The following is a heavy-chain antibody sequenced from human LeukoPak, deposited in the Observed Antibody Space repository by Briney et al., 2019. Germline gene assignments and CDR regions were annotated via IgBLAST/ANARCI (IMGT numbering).Heavy chain of an antibody. J-gene: IGHJ4*02. CDR1: GFTFSSYS. V-gene: IGHV3-21*01. CDR3: ARRGYYDRSGYDY. D-gene: IGHD3-22*01. CDR2: ISSSSRSADI. Sequence: GGSPRLSCAASGFTFSSYSMNWVRQAPGKGLEWVSSISSSSRSADIYYADSVKGRFTISRDNAKNSLYLQMNSLTAEDTAVYYRARRGYYDRSGYDYWGQGTLVTVSS.